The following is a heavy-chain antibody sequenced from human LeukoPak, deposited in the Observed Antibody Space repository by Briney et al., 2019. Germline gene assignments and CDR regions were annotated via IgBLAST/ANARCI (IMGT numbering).Heavy chain of an antibody. CDR3: ARSHFDSTVVTQSFYYYYMDV. V-gene: IGHV3-66*01. CDR2: IYSGGST. D-gene: IGHD4-23*01. Sequence: PGGSLRLSCAASGFTVSSNYMSWVRQAPGKGLEWVSVIYSGGSTYYADSVKGRFTISRDNSKNTLYLQMNSLRAEDTAVYYCARSHFDSTVVTQSFYYYYMDVWGKGTTVTVSS. J-gene: IGHJ6*03. CDR1: GFTVSSNY.